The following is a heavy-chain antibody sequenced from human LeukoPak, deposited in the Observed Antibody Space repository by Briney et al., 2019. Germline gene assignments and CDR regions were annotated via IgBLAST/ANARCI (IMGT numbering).Heavy chain of an antibody. D-gene: IGHD3-10*02. CDR1: GHTFTGYY. J-gene: IGHJ4*02. CDR2: MNPNVGGA. Sequence: ASVKVSCKASGHTFTGYYVYWVRQAPGQGLEWMGWMNPNVGGANFPQKFQGRVTVTSDPVISAAYMELRRLRSDDTAVYYCARGVFGESLESWGQGTLVTVSS. V-gene: IGHV1-2*02. CDR3: ARGVFGESLES.